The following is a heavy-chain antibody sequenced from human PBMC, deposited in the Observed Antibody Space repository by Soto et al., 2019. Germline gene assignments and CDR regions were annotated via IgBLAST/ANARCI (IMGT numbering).Heavy chain of an antibody. Sequence: ASVKVSCKASGYTFTSYGISWVRQAPGQGLEWMGWISAYNGNTNYAQKLQGRVTMTTDTSTSTAYMELRSLRSDDTAVYYCARIEYYDILTGASTRHYGMDVWGQGTTVTV. V-gene: IGHV1-18*04. D-gene: IGHD3-9*01. CDR2: ISAYNGNT. CDR3: ARIEYYDILTGASTRHYGMDV. J-gene: IGHJ6*02. CDR1: GYTFTSYG.